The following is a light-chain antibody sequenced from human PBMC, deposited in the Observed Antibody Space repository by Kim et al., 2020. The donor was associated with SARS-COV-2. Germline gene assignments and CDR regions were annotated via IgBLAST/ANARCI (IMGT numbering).Light chain of an antibody. CDR1: RSNIGAGYA. J-gene: IGLJ3*02. CDR3: QSYDSTLSGSV. V-gene: IGLV1-40*01. CDR2: GNI. Sequence: QSVLTQPPSVSGAPGQRVTITCTGTRSNIGAGYAVNWYQLLPGTAPKLLMYGNINRPSGIPDRFSASKSGTSASLAITGLQAEDEADYYCQSYDSTLSGSVFGGGTQLTVL.